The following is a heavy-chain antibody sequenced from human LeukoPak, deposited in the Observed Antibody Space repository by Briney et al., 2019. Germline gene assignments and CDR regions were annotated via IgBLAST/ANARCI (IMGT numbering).Heavy chain of an antibody. D-gene: IGHD2-2*02. CDR1: GFTFSGYS. J-gene: IGHJ5*02. V-gene: IGHV3-21*01. CDR2: ISSSSSYI. CDR3: ARDLVVVPAAILEVNWFDP. Sequence: GGSLRLSCAASGFTFSGYSMNWVRQAPGKGLEWVSSISSSSSYIYYADSVKGRFTISRDNAKNSLYLQMNSLGAEDTAVYYCARDLVVVPAAILEVNWFDPWGQGTLVTVSS.